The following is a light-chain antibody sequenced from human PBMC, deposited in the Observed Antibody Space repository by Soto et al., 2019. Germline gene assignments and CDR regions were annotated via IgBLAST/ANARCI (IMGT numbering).Light chain of an antibody. J-gene: IGLJ1*01. Sequence: QSVLTQPASVSGSPGQSITISCTGTSRDVGGYNYVSWHQQHPGKAPKVIITEVSNRPSGVSNRFSGSKSGNTASLTISGLQAEDEAYYYCSSYTTSAPYVFGSGTKLTVL. CDR1: SRDVGGYNY. CDR3: SSYTTSAPYV. V-gene: IGLV2-14*01. CDR2: EVS.